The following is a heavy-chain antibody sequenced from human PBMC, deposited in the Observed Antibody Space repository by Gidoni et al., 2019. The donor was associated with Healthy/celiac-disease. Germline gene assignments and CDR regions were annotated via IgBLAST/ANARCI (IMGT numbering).Heavy chain of an antibody. Sequence: QVQLQESGPGLVKPSETLSLTCTVSGCSVSSGSYYWSWIRQPPGKGLEWIGYIYYSGSTNYNPSLKSRVTISVDTSKNQFSLKLSSVTAADTAVYYCARVAVGAIYYFDYWGQGTLVTVSS. J-gene: IGHJ4*02. V-gene: IGHV4-61*01. D-gene: IGHD1-26*01. CDR2: IYYSGST. CDR3: ARVAVGAIYYFDY. CDR1: GCSVSSGSYY.